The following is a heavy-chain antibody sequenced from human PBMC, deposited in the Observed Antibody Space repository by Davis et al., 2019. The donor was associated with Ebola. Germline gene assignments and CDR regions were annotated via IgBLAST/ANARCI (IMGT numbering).Heavy chain of an antibody. CDR2: ISYDGSKK. CDR1: GFTLSSYA. D-gene: IGHD2-8*01. CDR3: ARDIPVVAEDTNYAWWFDC. J-gene: IGHJ4*02. V-gene: IGHV3-30-3*01. Sequence: GESLNISCAAPGFTLSSYAMHWVRQAPGKGLEWVAVISYDGSKKYYTDSVKGRFTISRDNSKNTLYLQMNSLRADDTAVYFCARDIPVVAEDTNYAWWFDCWGQGTLVTVSS.